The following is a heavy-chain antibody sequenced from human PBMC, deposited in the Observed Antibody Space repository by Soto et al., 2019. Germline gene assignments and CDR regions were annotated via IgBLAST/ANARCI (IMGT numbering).Heavy chain of an antibody. V-gene: IGHV3-23*01. CDR2: ISGSGGST. CDR1: GFTVSSYA. D-gene: IGHD4-17*01. Sequence: EVQLLESGGGLVQPGGSLRLSCAASGFTVSSYAMSGVRQAPGKGLEWVSAISGSGGSTYYADSVKGRFTISRDNSKNTLYLQMNSLRAEDTAVYYCAKDRVIGTVTTNLDYWGQGTLVTVSS. CDR3: AKDRVIGTVTTNLDY. J-gene: IGHJ4*02.